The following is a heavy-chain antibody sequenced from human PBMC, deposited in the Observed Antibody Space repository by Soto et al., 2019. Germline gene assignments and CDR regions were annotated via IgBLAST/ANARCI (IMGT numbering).Heavy chain of an antibody. V-gene: IGHV3-23*01. Sequence: GGSLRLSCAASGFTFSTYAMSWVRQAPGKGLEWVSGISGSGRETYYADSVKGRFTVSRDNSKNTLYVQMNSLRAEDTGVYYCAKMEYVSNGMDVWGQGTTVTVSS. D-gene: IGHD1-1*01. CDR3: AKMEYVSNGMDV. CDR1: GFTFSTYA. CDR2: ISGSGRET. J-gene: IGHJ6*02.